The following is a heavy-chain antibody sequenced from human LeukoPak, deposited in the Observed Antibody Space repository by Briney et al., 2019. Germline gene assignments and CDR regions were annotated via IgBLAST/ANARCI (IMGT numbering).Heavy chain of an antibody. V-gene: IGHV3-64*02. CDR1: GFTFSSYA. CDR2: ISSNGGST. Sequence: PGGSLRLSCAASGFTFSSYAMHWVRQAPGKGLEYVSAISSNGGSTYYADSVKGRFTISRDNSKNTLYLQMGSLRAEDMAVYYCARGGYCSSTSCYEVRGMDVWGKGTTVTVSS. D-gene: IGHD2-2*01. CDR3: ARGGYCSSTSCYEVRGMDV. J-gene: IGHJ6*04.